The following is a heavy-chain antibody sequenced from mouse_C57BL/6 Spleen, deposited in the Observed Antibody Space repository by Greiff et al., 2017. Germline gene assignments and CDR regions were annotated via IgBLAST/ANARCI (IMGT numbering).Heavy chain of an antibody. J-gene: IGHJ2*01. CDR2: IYPGDGDT. V-gene: IGHV1-82*01. CDR3: ARHMVTP. D-gene: IGHD2-2*01. CDR1: GYAFSSSW. Sequence: VQLQESGPELVKPGASVKISCKASGYAFSSSWMNWVKQRPGKGLEWIGRIYPGDGDTNYNGKFKGKATLTADKSSSTAYMQLSSLTSEDSAVYFCARHMVTPWGQGTTLTVSS.